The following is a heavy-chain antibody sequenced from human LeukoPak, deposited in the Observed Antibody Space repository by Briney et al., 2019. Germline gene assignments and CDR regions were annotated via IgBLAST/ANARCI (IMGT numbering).Heavy chain of an antibody. D-gene: IGHD3-22*01. CDR1: GFTFDDYG. CDR2: TNWNGGST. J-gene: IGHJ4*02. V-gene: IGHV3-20*04. Sequence: PGGSLRLSCVASGFTFDDYGMGWVRQVPGKWLEWVSCTNWNGGSTGYADSVKGRFTISRDNAKNSLYLQMNSLRAEDTALYYCARGTEVSYDRSSYYSYWGQGTLVTVSS. CDR3: ARGTEVSYDRSSYYSY.